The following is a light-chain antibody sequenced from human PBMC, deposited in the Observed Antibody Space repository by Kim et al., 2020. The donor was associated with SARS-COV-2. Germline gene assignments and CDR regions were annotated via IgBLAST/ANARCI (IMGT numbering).Light chain of an antibody. CDR1: GGSIATDF. V-gene: IGLV6-57*01. J-gene: IGLJ2*01. CDR3: QSYDDNKWV. CDR2: GDQ. Sequence: NFMLTQPPSVSESPGKTVILTCTRSGGSIATDFVQWFQQRPGSSPTTVIYGDQQRPSGVPDRFSGSVDSSSNSASLTISGLKTGDGADYYCQSYDDNKWVFGGGTQLTVL.